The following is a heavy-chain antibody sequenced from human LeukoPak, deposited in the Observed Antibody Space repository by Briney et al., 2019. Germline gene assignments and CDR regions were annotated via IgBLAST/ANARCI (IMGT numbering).Heavy chain of an antibody. Sequence: GGSLRLSCAASGFTVSSNYMSWVRQAPGKGLEWVSVIYSDSSTYYADSVKGRFTISRDNPKNTLYLQMNSLRPEDTAVYYCAGVVITGGYFQHWGQGTLVTVSS. CDR3: AGVVITGGYFQH. J-gene: IGHJ1*01. D-gene: IGHD7-27*01. CDR2: IYSDSST. V-gene: IGHV3-66*02. CDR1: GFTVSSNY.